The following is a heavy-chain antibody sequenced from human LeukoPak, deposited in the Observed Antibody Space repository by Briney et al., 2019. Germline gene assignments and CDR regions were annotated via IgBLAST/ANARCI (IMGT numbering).Heavy chain of an antibody. J-gene: IGHJ5*02. Sequence: KSSETPSLTCAVYGGSFSGYYWSWIRQPPGKGLEWIGEINHSGSTNYNPSLKSRVTISVDTSKNQFSLKLSSVTAADTAVYYCARHQIGYCSSTSCSNWFDPWGQGTLVTVSS. CDR1: GGSFSGYY. CDR2: INHSGST. V-gene: IGHV4-34*01. D-gene: IGHD2-2*01. CDR3: ARHQIGYCSSTSCSNWFDP.